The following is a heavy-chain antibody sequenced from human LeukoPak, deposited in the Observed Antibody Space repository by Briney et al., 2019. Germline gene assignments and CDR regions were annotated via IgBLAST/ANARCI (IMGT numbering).Heavy chain of an antibody. CDR1: GGSFSGHF. CDR2: IYHSGGT. CDR3: ARVLAKMDSSPQDY. V-gene: IGHV4-34*01. D-gene: IGHD6-13*01. J-gene: IGHJ4*02. Sequence: SETLSLTCTVYGGSFSGHFWSWIRQPPGKGLEWIGEIYHSGGTNYHPSLKSRVTISVDTSKNQFSLTLSSVTAADTAVYYCARVLAKMDSSPQDYRGQGTLVTVSS.